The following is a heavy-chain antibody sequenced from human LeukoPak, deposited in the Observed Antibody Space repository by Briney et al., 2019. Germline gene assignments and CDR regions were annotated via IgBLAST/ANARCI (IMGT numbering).Heavy chain of an antibody. CDR1: GGSINSYY. Sequence: SETLSLTCTVSGGSINSYYWSWIRQPPGQGREWIGYIYYSGTTYYNPSLKSRVTISVDTSKKQFSLKLSSVTAADTAVYYCARYGASVRCFDSWGQGTLVTVSS. CDR2: IYYSGTT. J-gene: IGHJ4*02. D-gene: IGHD4/OR15-4a*01. V-gene: IGHV4-59*01. CDR3: ARYGASVRCFDS.